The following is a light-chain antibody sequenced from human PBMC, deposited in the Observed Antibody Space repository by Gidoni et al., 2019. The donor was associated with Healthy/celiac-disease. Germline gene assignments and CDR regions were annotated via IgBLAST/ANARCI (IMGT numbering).Light chain of an antibody. CDR3: QSYDSSLSGSYVV. Sequence: QSVLTPPPSVSVAPGLRVTISRTGSSSNIGAGYDLHWSQQLPETAPKLLIYGNRNRPSGLPDRCTGSKSGASASVAITGLQAEDEADYYCQSYDSSLSGSYVVFGGGTKLTVL. CDR1: SSNIGAGYD. J-gene: IGLJ2*01. V-gene: IGLV1-40*01. CDR2: GNR.